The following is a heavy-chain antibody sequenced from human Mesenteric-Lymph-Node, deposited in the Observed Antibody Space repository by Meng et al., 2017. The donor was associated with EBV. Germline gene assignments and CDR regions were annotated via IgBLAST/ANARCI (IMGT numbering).Heavy chain of an antibody. CDR3: ASSRPLAGNWNYHY. CDR1: GDSVSSNSAA. V-gene: IGHV6-1*01. Sequence: QVQLQQSGPGLVKPSQTLSLTCAISGDSVSSNSAAWNWIRQSPSRGLEWPGRTYYRSKWYNDYAVSVKSRITINPDTSKNQFSLQLNSVTPEDTAVYYCASSRPLAGNWNYHYWGQGTLVTVSS. CDR2: TYYRSKWYN. J-gene: IGHJ4*02. D-gene: IGHD1-7*01.